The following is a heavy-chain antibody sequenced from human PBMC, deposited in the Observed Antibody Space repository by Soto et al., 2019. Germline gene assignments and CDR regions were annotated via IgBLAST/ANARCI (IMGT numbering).Heavy chain of an antibody. J-gene: IGHJ6*02. CDR1: GGSSRSISDC. CDR3: ARHGVGYSSSCGTDAGAGFYYYYGMDV. V-gene: IGHV4-39*01. CDR2: IYYSGST. Sequence: LVIRSVTRTVVGGSSRSISDCWIWIRKPPGNWLEWIGSIYYSGSTYYNPSLKSRVTISVDTSKNQFSLKLSSVTAADTAVYYCARHGVGYSSSCGTDAGAGFYYYYGMDVSGQGTTVTVSS. D-gene: IGHD6-13*01.